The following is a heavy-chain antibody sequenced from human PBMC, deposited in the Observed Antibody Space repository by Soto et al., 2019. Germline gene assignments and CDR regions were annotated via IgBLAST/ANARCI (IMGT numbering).Heavy chain of an antibody. J-gene: IGHJ3*02. CDR1: GGSLSDYY. CDR2: VYYSGST. Sequence: SETLSLTCTVSGGSLSDYYWSWFRQSPGKGLEWIGYVYYSGSTNSNPYLKSRVTISVEPSKKQFSLKLNSVTAAETPVYSCERNGANMVYDAFDIWGQGTMVT. D-gene: IGHD2-8*01. CDR3: ERNGANMVYDAFDI. V-gene: IGHV4-59*01.